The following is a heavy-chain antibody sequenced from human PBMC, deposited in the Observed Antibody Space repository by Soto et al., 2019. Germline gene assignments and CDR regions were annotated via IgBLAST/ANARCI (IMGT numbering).Heavy chain of an antibody. Sequence: SETLSLTCTVSGGSIRSYCWTWIRQPPGEGLEWIGCICNSGTTNYNPSLKSRVAISVDTPKNQFSLKLSSVTAADTAVYYCARVTYYYDSSGYYLFDYWGQGTLVTVSS. CDR1: GGSIRSYC. D-gene: IGHD3-22*01. CDR2: ICNSGTT. CDR3: ARVTYYYDSSGYYLFDY. J-gene: IGHJ4*02. V-gene: IGHV4-59*01.